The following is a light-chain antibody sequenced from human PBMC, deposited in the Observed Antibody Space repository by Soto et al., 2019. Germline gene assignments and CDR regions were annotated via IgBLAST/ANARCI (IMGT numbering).Light chain of an antibody. CDR3: QQSYSNPLT. J-gene: IGKJ1*01. V-gene: IGKV1-39*01. CDR2: AAT. Sequence: DIQMTQSPSSLSASVGDRVTITCRASQSISSYLNWYQHKPGKAPNLLIYAATTLQSGVPSRFSGSGSGTDCTLTISSLQPVDFATYYCQQSYSNPLTFGQGTKVEIK. CDR1: QSISSY.